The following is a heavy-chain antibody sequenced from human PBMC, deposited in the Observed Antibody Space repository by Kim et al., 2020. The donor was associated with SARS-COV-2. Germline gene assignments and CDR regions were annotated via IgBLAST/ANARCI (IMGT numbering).Heavy chain of an antibody. CDR2: VSGSGGTT. CDR3: AKDTAAAGLFDS. Sequence: GGSLRLSCVASGFTFITYGMSWVRQAPGKGLEWVSTVSGSGGTTYYADSVKGRFTMSRDNSKNTVYLQMNSLRAEDSAVYYCAKDTAAAGLFDSWGQGTLVTVSS. V-gene: IGHV3-23*01. J-gene: IGHJ5*01. CDR1: GFTFITYG. D-gene: IGHD6-13*01.